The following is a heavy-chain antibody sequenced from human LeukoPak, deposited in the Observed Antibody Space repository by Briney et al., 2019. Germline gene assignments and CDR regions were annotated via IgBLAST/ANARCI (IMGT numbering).Heavy chain of an antibody. V-gene: IGHV3-66*01. J-gene: IGHJ4*02. CDR3: ASSITTPGGFGY. D-gene: IGHD3-16*01. CDR2: ISDGGAT. Sequence: PRGSLRLSCAASGFSVRNYYTTWVRQAPGKGLEWVSVISDGGATYYADSVKVRFTISRDNSKNTLYLQMNSLRDEDTAVYYCASSITTPGGFGYWGQGTLVTVSS. CDR1: GFSVRNYY.